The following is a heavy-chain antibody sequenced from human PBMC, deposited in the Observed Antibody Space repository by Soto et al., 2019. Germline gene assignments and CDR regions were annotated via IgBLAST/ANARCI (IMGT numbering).Heavy chain of an antibody. CDR2: IIPFFGIP. J-gene: IGHJ4*02. CDR3: ARGTLYYDRSVYYDY. CDR1: GGTFNNYT. D-gene: IGHD3-22*01. Sequence: QVQLVQSGAEVKRPGSSVKVSCKTFGGTFNNYTFTWVRQAPGQGLEWMGMIIPFFGIPTYAQRFRDRVTITADESTNTVYMELSSLRSEDRSGYYCARGTLYYDRSVYYDYWGQGTMVTVSS. V-gene: IGHV1-69*18.